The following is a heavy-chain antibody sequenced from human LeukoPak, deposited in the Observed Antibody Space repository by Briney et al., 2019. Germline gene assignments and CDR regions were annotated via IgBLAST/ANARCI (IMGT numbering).Heavy chain of an antibody. CDR2: IYSGGST. CDR1: GFTVSSNY. Sequence: PGGSLRLSCAASGFTVSSNYMSWVRQAPGKGLEWVSVIYSGGSTYYADSVKGRFTLSRDNSKNTLYLQMNSLRAEDTAVYYCASLGDYYDSSGYYYWGQGTLVTVSS. CDR3: ASLGDYYDSSGYYY. V-gene: IGHV3-53*01. J-gene: IGHJ4*02. D-gene: IGHD3-22*01.